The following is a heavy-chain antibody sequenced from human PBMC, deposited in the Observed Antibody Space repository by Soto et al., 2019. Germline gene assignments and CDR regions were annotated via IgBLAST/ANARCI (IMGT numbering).Heavy chain of an antibody. Sequence: AAGKVSCKASGYTFSSYCMRWVRQAPGQGLEWMGIINPSGGSTSYPQKSQGRVTMTRDTPTSTVYMELSSLRAEDTAVYYCARGPNYYDNSGYFAYWGQGTLVTASS. D-gene: IGHD3-22*01. CDR1: GYTFSSYC. CDR3: ARGPNYYDNSGYFAY. J-gene: IGHJ4*02. V-gene: IGHV1-46*01. CDR2: INPSGGST.